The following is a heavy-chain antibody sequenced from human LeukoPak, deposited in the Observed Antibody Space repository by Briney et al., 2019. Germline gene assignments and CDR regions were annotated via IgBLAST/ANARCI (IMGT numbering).Heavy chain of an antibody. D-gene: IGHD2-15*01. CDR2: INLSGGGT. V-gene: IGHV1-46*01. CDR3: ARKDRVARGLYYHYYGMDV. Sequence: ASLKVSCKASGYTFTSYFMHWVRQAPGQGNEWMGIINLSGGGTSYAQTFQGRVTMTMDTSTSTVYIELSSLRSEDTAVYYCARKDRVARGLYYHYYGMDVGGQGTTDTLSS. J-gene: IGHJ6*02. CDR1: GYTFTSYF.